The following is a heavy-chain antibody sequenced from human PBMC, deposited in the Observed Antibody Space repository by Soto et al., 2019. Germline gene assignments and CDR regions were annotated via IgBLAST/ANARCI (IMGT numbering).Heavy chain of an antibody. Sequence: LRLSWAASGFTFSSYSMNWVRQAPGKGLEWVSSISSSSSYIYYADSVKGRFTISRDNAKNSLYLQMNSLRAEDTAVYYCAREGGYCSSTSCYHYYYYGMDVWGQGTTVTVSS. CDR3: AREGGYCSSTSCYHYYYYGMDV. CDR2: ISSSSSYI. CDR1: GFTFSSYS. D-gene: IGHD2-2*01. J-gene: IGHJ6*02. V-gene: IGHV3-21*01.